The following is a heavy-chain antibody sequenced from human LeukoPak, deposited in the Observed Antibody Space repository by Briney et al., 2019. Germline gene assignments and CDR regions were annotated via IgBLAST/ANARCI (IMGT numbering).Heavy chain of an antibody. CDR3: ARGLYYGSGSLE. J-gene: IGHJ4*02. D-gene: IGHD3-10*01. V-gene: IGHV4-39*07. CDR2: IYYSGST. CDR1: GGSIGSSSYY. Sequence: PSETLSLTCTVSGGSIGSSSYYWGWIRQPPGKGLESIGTIYYSGSTFYNPSLKSRTTISVDTSKNQFSLKLKSVTAADTAVYYCARGLYYGSGSLEWGQGTLVTVSS.